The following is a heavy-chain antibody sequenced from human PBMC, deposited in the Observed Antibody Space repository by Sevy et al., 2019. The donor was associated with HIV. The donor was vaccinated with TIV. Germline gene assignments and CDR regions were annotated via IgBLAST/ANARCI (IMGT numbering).Heavy chain of an antibody. V-gene: IGHV3-33*01. Sequence: GGSLRLSCAASGFTFSSYGMHWVHQAPGKGLEWVAVIWYDGSNKYYADSVKGRFTISRDNSKNTLYLQMNSLRAEDTAVYYCARTGNSGSYLSGYFDYWGQGTLVTVSS. CDR1: GFTFSSYG. D-gene: IGHD1-26*01. CDR3: ARTGNSGSYLSGYFDY. CDR2: IWYDGSNK. J-gene: IGHJ4*02.